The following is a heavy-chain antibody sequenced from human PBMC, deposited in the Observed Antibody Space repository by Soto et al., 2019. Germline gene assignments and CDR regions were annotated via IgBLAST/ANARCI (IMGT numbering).Heavy chain of an antibody. CDR1: GFTFSSSV. CDR3: AKISSPRGGTTGWFDP. Sequence: EVQLLESGGGLVQPGGSLRLSCAASGFTFSSSVMTWVRQAPGKGLEWVSGISAGGGSTYYADSVKGRFTISRDNSKNTLYVQMNSLRVEDTAVYYCAKISSPRGGTTGWFDPWGQGTLVTVSS. V-gene: IGHV3-23*01. CDR2: ISAGGGST. J-gene: IGHJ5*02. D-gene: IGHD1-1*01.